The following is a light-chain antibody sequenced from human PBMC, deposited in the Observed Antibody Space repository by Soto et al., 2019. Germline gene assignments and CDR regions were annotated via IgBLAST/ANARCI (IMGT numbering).Light chain of an antibody. CDR2: SAS. Sequence: DIQMTQSPSSLSASVGDRVTITCRASQGIDTYLAWYQQKPGTVPKLLIHSASTLQSGVPSRFSGSGSGTDFTLTISSLQPEDVASYYCQKYDSAPTFGPGTKVDIK. CDR3: QKYDSAPT. CDR1: QGIDTY. V-gene: IGKV1-27*01. J-gene: IGKJ1*01.